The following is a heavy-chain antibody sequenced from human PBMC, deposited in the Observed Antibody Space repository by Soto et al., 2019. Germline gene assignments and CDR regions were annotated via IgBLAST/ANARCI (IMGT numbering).Heavy chain of an antibody. CDR1: GFTFGDYT. CDR2: ITWDGINI. Sequence: GGCLRLSCTASGFTFGDYTMHWVRQAPGKGLEWVSLITWDGINIEYADSVRGRFTISRDNSKNSLYLQMNGLRHEDTAFYYCAKDGIAWHWGQGTLVTVSS. V-gene: IGHV3-43*01. D-gene: IGHD2-15*01. CDR3: AKDGIAWH. J-gene: IGHJ4*02.